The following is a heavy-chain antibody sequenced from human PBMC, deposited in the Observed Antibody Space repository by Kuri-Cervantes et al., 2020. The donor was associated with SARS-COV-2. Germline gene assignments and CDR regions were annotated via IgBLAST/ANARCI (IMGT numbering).Heavy chain of an antibody. CDR3: ARDGTPKSWGSAFDI. V-gene: IGHV4-4*07. Sequence: GSLRLSCTVSGGSISSYYWSWIRQPAGKGLEWIGRIYTSGSTYYNPSLKSRVSISVDTSKNQFSLKLSSVTAADTAVYYCARDGTPKSWGSAFDIWGQGTMVTVSS. D-gene: IGHD7-27*01. J-gene: IGHJ3*02. CDR2: IYTSGST. CDR1: GGSISSYY.